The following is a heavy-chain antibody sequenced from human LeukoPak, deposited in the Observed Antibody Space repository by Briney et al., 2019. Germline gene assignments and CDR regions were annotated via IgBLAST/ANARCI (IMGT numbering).Heavy chain of an antibody. D-gene: IGHD6-19*01. Sequence: PGGSLRLSCATSGFTFTTYAMSWVRQAPGKGLEWVSVISGSGGSTYYADSVKGRFTISRDNSKNTLYLQMNSLRAEDTAVFYCGVAVAALALYYFDYWGQGTLVTVSS. CDR2: ISGSGGST. CDR3: GVAVAALALYYFDY. J-gene: IGHJ4*02. CDR1: GFTFTTYA. V-gene: IGHV3-23*01.